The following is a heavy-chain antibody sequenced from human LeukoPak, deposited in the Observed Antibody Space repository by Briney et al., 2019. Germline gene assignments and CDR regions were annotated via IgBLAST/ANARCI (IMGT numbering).Heavy chain of an antibody. J-gene: IGHJ4*02. CDR1: GFTFSSYD. V-gene: IGHV3-13*01. Sequence: PGGSLRLSCAASGFTFSSYDMHWVRQATGKGLEWVSAIGTAGDTYYPGSVKGRFTISRENAKNSWYLPMNSLRAGDTAVYYCARGNSKEMYFDYWGQGTLVTVSS. CDR2: IGTAGDT. CDR3: ARGNSKEMYFDY. D-gene: IGHD4-23*01.